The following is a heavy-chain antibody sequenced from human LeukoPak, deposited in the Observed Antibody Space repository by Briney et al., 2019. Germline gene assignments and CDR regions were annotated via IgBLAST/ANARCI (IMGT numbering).Heavy chain of an antibody. CDR1: GFTFSSYS. V-gene: IGHV3-48*02. Sequence: QPGGSLRLSCAASGFTFSSYSMNWVRQAPGKGLEWVSYISSSSSTIYYADSVKGRFTTSRDNAKNSLYLQMNSLRDEDTAVYYCARDREQQLDNWFDPWGQGTLVTVSS. CDR2: ISSSSSTI. J-gene: IGHJ5*02. D-gene: IGHD6-13*01. CDR3: ARDREQQLDNWFDP.